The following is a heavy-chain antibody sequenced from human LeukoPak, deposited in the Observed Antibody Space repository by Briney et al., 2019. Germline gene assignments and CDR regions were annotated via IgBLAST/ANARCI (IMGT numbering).Heavy chain of an antibody. CDR1: GYTFTGYY. V-gene: IGHV1-2*02. CDR2: INPNSGGT. Sequence: ASVKVSCKASGYTFTGYYMHWVRQAPGQGLEWMGWINPNSGGTNYAQKFRGRVTMTRDTSISTAYMELSRLRSDDTAVFYCARDPYSYGSYGTDVWGQGTTVTVSS. D-gene: IGHD5-18*01. CDR3: ARDPYSYGSYGTDV. J-gene: IGHJ6*02.